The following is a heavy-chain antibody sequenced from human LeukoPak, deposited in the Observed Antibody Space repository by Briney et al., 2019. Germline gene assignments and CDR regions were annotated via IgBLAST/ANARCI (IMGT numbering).Heavy chain of an antibody. V-gene: IGHV1-18*04. CDR3: ARAALYYYGSGSYSGDL. CDR1: GYTFTSYG. CDR2: ISSYNGNT. D-gene: IGHD3-10*01. Sequence: ASLKVSCKASGYTFTSYGFSWVRQAPGQGLEWMGWISSYNGNTNYAQNLQGRVTMTTDTSTSTAYMELRSLRSDDTAVYYCARAALYYYGSGSYSGDLWGQGTMVTVSS. J-gene: IGHJ3*01.